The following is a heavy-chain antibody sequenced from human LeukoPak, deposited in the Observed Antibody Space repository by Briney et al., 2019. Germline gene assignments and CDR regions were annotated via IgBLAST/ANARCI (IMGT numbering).Heavy chain of an antibody. Sequence: AGRSLRLSCAASGFTFSGSAMHWVRQASGKGLEWVGRIRSKANSYATAYAASVKGRFTISRDDSKNTAYLQMNSLKTGDTAVYYCTRRENDFWSGYDNPFFDYWGQGTLVTVSS. J-gene: IGHJ4*02. CDR1: GFTFSGSA. D-gene: IGHD3-3*01. CDR2: IRSKANSYAT. V-gene: IGHV3-73*01. CDR3: TRRENDFWSGYDNPFFDY.